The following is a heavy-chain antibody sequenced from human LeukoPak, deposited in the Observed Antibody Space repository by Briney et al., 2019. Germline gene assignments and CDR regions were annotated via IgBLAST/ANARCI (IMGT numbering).Heavy chain of an antibody. V-gene: IGHV3-11*05. CDR1: GFSFSDYY. D-gene: IGHD4-23*01. Sequence: GGSLRLSCAASGFSFSDYYMSWIRQAPGKGLEWVSYTSTSATHTNYADSVKGRFTMSRDKAKNSLYLQLNSLRAEDTAVYYCARVGVYGGIRGAFDVWGQGTMVTVSS. CDR2: TSTSATHT. J-gene: IGHJ3*01. CDR3: ARVGVYGGIRGAFDV.